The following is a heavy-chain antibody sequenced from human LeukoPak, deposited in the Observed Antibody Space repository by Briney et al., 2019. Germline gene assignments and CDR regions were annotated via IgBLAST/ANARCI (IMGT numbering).Heavy chain of an antibody. CDR2: IIPIFGTA. CDR3: ARSVDTAVDDAFDI. V-gene: IGHV1-69*01. CDR1: GGTFSSYA. Sequence: SVKVSCKASGGTFSSYAISWVRQAPGQGLVWMAGIIPIFGTANYAQKFQGRVTITADESTSTAYMELSSLRSEDTAVYYCARSVDTAVDDAFDIWGQGTMVTVSS. D-gene: IGHD5-18*01. J-gene: IGHJ3*02.